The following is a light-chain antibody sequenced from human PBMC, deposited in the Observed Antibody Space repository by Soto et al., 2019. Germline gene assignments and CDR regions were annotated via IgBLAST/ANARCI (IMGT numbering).Light chain of an antibody. Sequence: QSVLTQPPSASGTPGQRVTISCSGSSSNIGSNNVNWYQQLPGTAPKVLIYSNNQRPSGVPDRFSGSKSGTSASLAISGLQSEDEADYYCGAWADSQNVVFGGGTKLTVL. J-gene: IGLJ2*01. CDR2: SNN. CDR3: GAWADSQNVV. CDR1: SSNIGSNN. V-gene: IGLV1-44*01.